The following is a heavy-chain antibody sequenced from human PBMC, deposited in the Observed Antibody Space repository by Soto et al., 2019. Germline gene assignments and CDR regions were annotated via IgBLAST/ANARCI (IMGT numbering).Heavy chain of an antibody. Sequence: QITLKESGPTLVKPTQTLTLTCTFSGFSLSTSGVGVGWIRQPPGKALEWLALIYWDDDKRYSPSLKSRLTITKDTSKNQVVLTMTNMDPVDTATYYCAHKVSGYDSSGYYYGYWYFDLWGRGTLVTVSS. CDR3: AHKVSGYDSSGYYYGYWYFDL. J-gene: IGHJ2*01. CDR2: IYWDDDK. D-gene: IGHD3-22*01. CDR1: GFSLSTSGVG. V-gene: IGHV2-5*02.